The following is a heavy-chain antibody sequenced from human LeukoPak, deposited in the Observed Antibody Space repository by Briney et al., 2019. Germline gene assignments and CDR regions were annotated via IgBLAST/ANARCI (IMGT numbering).Heavy chain of an antibody. CDR2: MNPNSGNT. Sequence: ASVKVSCKASGYTFTSYDINWVRQAAGQGLEWMGWMNPNSGNTGYAQKFQGRVTMTRNTSICTAYMELSSLRSEDTAVYYCARVPLHYDFWSGPVDVWGKGTTVTVSS. CDR3: ARVPLHYDFWSGPVDV. V-gene: IGHV1-8*01. J-gene: IGHJ6*04. D-gene: IGHD3-3*01. CDR1: GYTFTSYD.